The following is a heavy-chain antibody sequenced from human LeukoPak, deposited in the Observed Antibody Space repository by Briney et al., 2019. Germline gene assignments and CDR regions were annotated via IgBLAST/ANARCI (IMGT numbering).Heavy chain of an antibody. CDR3: ARRGYTYGYNYYYGMDV. CDR2: IYYSGST. D-gene: IGHD5-18*01. CDR1: GGSISSYY. Sequence: PSETLSLTCTVSGGSISSYYWSWIRQPPGKGLEWIGYIYYSGSTNYNPSLKSRVTTSVDTSKNQFSLKLSSVTAADTAVYYCARRGYTYGYNYYYGMDVWGQGTTVTVSS. V-gene: IGHV4-59*08. J-gene: IGHJ6*02.